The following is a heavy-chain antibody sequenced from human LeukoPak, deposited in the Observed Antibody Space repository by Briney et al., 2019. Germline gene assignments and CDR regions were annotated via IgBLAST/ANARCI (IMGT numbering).Heavy chain of an antibody. Sequence: GASVKVSCKASGGTFSSYAISWVRQAPGQGLEWMGGIIPIFGTANYAQKFQGRVTITADESTSTAYMELSSLRSEDTAVYYCARGGVVVPAAMLSRFDPWGQGTLVTVSS. V-gene: IGHV1-69*13. CDR1: GGTFSSYA. CDR2: IIPIFGTA. D-gene: IGHD2-2*01. CDR3: ARGGVVVPAAMLSRFDP. J-gene: IGHJ5*02.